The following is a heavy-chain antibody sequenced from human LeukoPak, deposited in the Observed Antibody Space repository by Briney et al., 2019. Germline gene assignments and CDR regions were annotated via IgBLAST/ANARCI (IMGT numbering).Heavy chain of an antibody. CDR2: ISWNSGSI. Sequence: GRSLRLSCAASGFTFDDYAMHWVRQAPGKGLEWVSGISWNSGSIGYADSVKGRFTISRDNAKNSLYPQMNSLRAEDTALYYCAKDYSAFWYFDLWGRGTLVTVSS. CDR3: AKDYSAFWYFDL. D-gene: IGHD2-21*01. J-gene: IGHJ2*01. CDR1: GFTFDDYA. V-gene: IGHV3-9*01.